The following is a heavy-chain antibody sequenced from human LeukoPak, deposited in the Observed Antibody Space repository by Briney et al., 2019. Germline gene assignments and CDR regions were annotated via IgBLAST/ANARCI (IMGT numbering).Heavy chain of an antibody. J-gene: IGHJ4*02. CDR3: ARMTMVRGVIQFDY. CDR2: IYYSGST. CDR1: GGSISSYY. V-gene: IGHV4-59*01. Sequence: PSETLSLTCTVSGGSISSYYWSWIRQPPGKGLEWIGYIYYSGSTNYNPSLKSRVTISVDTSKNQFSLKLSSVTAADTAVYSCARMTMVRGVIQFDYWGQGTLVTVSS. D-gene: IGHD3-10*01.